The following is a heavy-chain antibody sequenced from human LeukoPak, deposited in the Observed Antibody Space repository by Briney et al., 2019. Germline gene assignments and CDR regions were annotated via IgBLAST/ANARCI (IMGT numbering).Heavy chain of an antibody. CDR3: VKQNQLFD. CDR2: ISNSDGTT. D-gene: IGHD5-24*01. J-gene: IGHJ4*02. CDR1: GFIFNNYA. Sequence: GGSLRLSCAASGFIFNNYAVNWVRQAPGKGLEWVSGISNSDGTTYDAASVKGRFTMSSDNSKNTLYLQMNSLRAEDTDVYYCVKQNQLFDWGQGTLVTVSS. V-gene: IGHV3-23*01.